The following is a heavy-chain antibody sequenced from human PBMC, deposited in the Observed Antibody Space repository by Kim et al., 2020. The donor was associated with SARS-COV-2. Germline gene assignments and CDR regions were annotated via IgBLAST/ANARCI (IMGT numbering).Heavy chain of an antibody. D-gene: IGHD6-19*01. CDR2: INTANGDT. V-gene: IGHV1-3*04. CDR3: ASRPGIAVAGLDF. Sequence: ASVKVSCKAFGYTFTNSAIHWVRQAPGQSLEWLGWINTANGDTKYSQKFQGRLTITRDTSARTAYMDLSSLRSEDTAVYYCASRPGIAVAGLDFWGQGTLVTVSS. CDR1: GYTFTNSA. J-gene: IGHJ4*02.